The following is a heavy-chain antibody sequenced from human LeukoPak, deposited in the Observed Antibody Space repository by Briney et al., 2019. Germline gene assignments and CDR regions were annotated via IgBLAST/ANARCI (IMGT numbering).Heavy chain of an antibody. D-gene: IGHD3-22*01. V-gene: IGHV3-11*01. CDR3: ARDRYYYDSSGYTYYFDY. Sequence: GGSLRLSCAASGFTLSDYYMNWVRQAPGKGLEWVSYISGTGSTIYYADSVKGRFTISRDNAKNSLYLQMNSLRAEDTAVYYCARDRYYYDSSGYTYYFDYWGQGTLVTVSS. J-gene: IGHJ4*02. CDR2: ISGTGSTI. CDR1: GFTLSDYY.